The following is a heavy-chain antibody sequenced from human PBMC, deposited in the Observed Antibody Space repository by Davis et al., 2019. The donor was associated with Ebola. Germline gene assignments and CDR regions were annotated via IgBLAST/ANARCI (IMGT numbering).Heavy chain of an antibody. CDR3: ARGASSGSYSY. V-gene: IGHV1-2*06. CDR2: INPNSGGT. Sequence: AASVKVSCKASGYTFTSYGISWVRQAPGQGLKWMGRINPNSGGTNYAQKFQGRVTMTRDTSISTAYMELSRLRSDDTAVYYCARGASSGSYSYWGQGTLVTVSS. J-gene: IGHJ4*02. CDR1: GYTFTSYG. D-gene: IGHD1-26*01.